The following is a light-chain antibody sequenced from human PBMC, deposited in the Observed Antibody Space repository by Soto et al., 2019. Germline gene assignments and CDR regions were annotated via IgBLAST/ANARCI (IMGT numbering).Light chain of an antibody. CDR3: QQYGNSPQT. CDR2: GAS. V-gene: IGKV3-20*01. J-gene: IGKJ1*01. Sequence: EIVLTQSPGTLSLSPGERATLSCGASQTVSSNYLAWYQQKPGQAPRLLIYGASSRAAGIPARFSGSGSGTEFTLTISSLQSEDFAVYYCQQYGNSPQTFGQGTKVDIK. CDR1: QTVSSNY.